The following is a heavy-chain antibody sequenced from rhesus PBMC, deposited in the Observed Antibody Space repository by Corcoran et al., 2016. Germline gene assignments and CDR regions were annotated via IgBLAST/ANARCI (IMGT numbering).Heavy chain of an antibody. J-gene: IGHJ3*01. CDR2: ISGSGGST. CDR1: GGSISSNY. V-gene: IGHV4-173*01. CDR3: ARDSYYEDDYGYYYTTDAFDF. D-gene: IGHD3-9*01. Sequence: QLQLQESGPGLVKPSETLSLTCAVSGGSISSNYWSWIRKPPGKGLEWIGRISGSGGSTDYNPSLKSRVTISTDTSKNQFSLKLSSVTAADTAVYYCARDSYYEDDYGYYYTTDAFDFWGQGLRVTVSA.